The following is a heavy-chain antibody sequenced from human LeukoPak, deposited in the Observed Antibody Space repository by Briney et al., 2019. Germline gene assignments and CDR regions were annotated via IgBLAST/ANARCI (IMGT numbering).Heavy chain of an antibody. J-gene: IGHJ4*02. CDR1: GGSISSYY. CDR2: IYYSGST. CDR3: ARAKVDSSGYYAPDY. Sequence: PSETLSLTCTVSGGSISSYYWGWIRQPPGKGLEWIGYIYYSGSTNYNPSLKSRVTISVDTSKNQFSLKLSSVTAADTAVYYCARAKVDSSGYYAPDYWGQGTLVTVSS. D-gene: IGHD3-22*01. V-gene: IGHV4-59*01.